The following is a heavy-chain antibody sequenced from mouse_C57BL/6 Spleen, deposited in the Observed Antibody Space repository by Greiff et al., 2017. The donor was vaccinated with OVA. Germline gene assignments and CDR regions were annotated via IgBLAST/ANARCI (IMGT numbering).Heavy chain of an antibody. CDR2: IDPNSGGT. Sequence: QVQLKQPGAELVKPGASVKLSCKASGYTFTSYWMHWVKQRPGRGLEWTGRIDPNSGGTKYNEKFKSKATLTVDKPSSTAYMQLSSLTSEDSAVYYCARDYYGSSPWYFDVWGTGTTVTVSS. CDR1: GYTFTSYW. V-gene: IGHV1-72*01. D-gene: IGHD1-1*01. J-gene: IGHJ1*03. CDR3: ARDYYGSSPWYFDV.